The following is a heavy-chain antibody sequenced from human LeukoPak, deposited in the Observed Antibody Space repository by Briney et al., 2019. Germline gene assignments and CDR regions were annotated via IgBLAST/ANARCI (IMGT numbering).Heavy chain of an antibody. J-gene: IGHJ4*02. CDR3: ARDRRPSVYGGLDN. Sequence: GGSLRLSCAASGFTFSDHYMSWIRQAPGKGLEWISNIGGSGSPIYYADPVKGRFTISRDNAKNSLFLQMDSLRAEDTAVYYCARDRRPSVYGGLDNWGQGTLVTVSS. V-gene: IGHV3-11*04. CDR1: GFTFSDHY. D-gene: IGHD4/OR15-4a*01. CDR2: IGGSGSPI.